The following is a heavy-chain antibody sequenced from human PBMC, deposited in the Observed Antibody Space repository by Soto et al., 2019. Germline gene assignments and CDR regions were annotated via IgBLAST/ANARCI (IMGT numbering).Heavy chain of an antibody. Sequence: WGSLRLSCAASGFTFISYAIILFRQSPLKGLEWVSAISGSGGSTYYADSVKGRFTISRDNSKNTLYLQMNSLRAEDTAVYYCAKDSLWFGELLPFDYWGQGTLVTVSS. CDR2: ISGSGGST. CDR1: GFTFISYA. V-gene: IGHV3-23*01. CDR3: AKDSLWFGELLPFDY. J-gene: IGHJ4*02. D-gene: IGHD3-10*01.